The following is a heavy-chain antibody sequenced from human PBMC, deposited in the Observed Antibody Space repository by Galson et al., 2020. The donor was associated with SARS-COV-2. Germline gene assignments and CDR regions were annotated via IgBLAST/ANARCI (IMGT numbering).Heavy chain of an antibody. J-gene: IGHJ3*02. CDR2: ITGNNIVI. D-gene: IGHD3-22*01. CDR1: GFTFEDYT. CDR3: AKDYYDSSGYYWGNI. V-gene: IGHV3-9*01. Sequence: SLKISCAASGFTFEDYTMYWVRQAPGQGLEWVSGITGNNIVIDYADSVKGRFTISRDNSKNTLYLQMNSLRAEDTAVYYCAKDYYDSSGYYWGNIWGQGTMVTVSS.